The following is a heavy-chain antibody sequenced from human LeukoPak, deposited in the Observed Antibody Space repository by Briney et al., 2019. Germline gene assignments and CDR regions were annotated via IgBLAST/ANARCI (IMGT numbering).Heavy chain of an antibody. V-gene: IGHV3-33*01. Sequence: PARSLRLSCAASGFTFSSYGMHWVRQAPGKGLAGVACIWYDGSNKYYADSVKGRFTISRDNSKNTLYLKMNSLRAEDTAVYYCARDPRCSSTSCYGVDYFDYWGQGTLVTASS. CDR3: ARDPRCSSTSCYGVDYFDY. J-gene: IGHJ4*02. D-gene: IGHD2-2*01. CDR2: IWYDGSNK. CDR1: GFTFSSYG.